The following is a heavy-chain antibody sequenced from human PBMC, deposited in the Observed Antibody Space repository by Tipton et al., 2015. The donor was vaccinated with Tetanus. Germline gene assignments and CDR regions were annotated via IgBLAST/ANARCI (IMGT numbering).Heavy chain of an antibody. V-gene: IGHV4-61*01. D-gene: IGHD2-21*02. CDR3: AGFYCGGACHSPYYNGMDV. CDR2: VYPTGST. Sequence: TLSLTCTVSGASVSGGTDYWTWIRQSPGKGLEWIGHVYPTGSTYYNPSLESRITLSVDRSRNQFSLNMSSVVTEDTAMYYCAGFYCGGACHSPYYNGMDVWGQGTAVTVS. CDR1: GASVSGGTDY. J-gene: IGHJ6*02.